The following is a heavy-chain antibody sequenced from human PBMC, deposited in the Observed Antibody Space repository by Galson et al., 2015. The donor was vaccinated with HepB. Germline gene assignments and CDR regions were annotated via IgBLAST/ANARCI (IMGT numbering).Heavy chain of an antibody. D-gene: IGHD1-1*01. J-gene: IGHJ4*01. CDR2: INSDGTTT. Sequence: SLRLFCAASGFSFSSYEMNWVRQAPGKGLEWVSYINSDGTTTHDADSVKGRFTISRDNAKNSLHLQMNSLRDEDTAVYYCARGSGRRVGTRIDYWGQGARVTVSS. CDR3: ARGSGRRVGTRIDY. CDR1: GFSFSSYE. V-gene: IGHV3-48*03.